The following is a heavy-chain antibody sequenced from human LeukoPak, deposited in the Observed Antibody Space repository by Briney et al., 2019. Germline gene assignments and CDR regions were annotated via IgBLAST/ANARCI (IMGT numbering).Heavy chain of an antibody. D-gene: IGHD3-10*01. CDR2: INPSGGST. V-gene: IGHV1-46*01. Sequence: ASVKVSCKASGYTFTSYYMHWVRQAPGQGLEWMGIINPSGGSTSYAQKFQGRVTMTRDTSTSTVYMELSSLRSEDTAVYYCARDIQGSGSYYSNYYYYMDVWGKGTTVTVSS. J-gene: IGHJ6*03. CDR3: ARDIQGSGSYYSNYYYYMDV. CDR1: GYTFTSYY.